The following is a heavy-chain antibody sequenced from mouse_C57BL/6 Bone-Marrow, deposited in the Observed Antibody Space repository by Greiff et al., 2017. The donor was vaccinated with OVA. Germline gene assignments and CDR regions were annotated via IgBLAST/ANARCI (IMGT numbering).Heavy chain of an antibody. Sequence: EVQLQQSGPELVKPGASVKISCKSSGYSFTDYNMNWVQQSNGKSLEWIGVLNPNYGTTSYNQKFKGKATLTVDQSSSTAYMHLNSLTSEDSAVYYCARMGWLGYYFDYWGQGTTLTVSS. CDR1: GYSFTDYN. V-gene: IGHV1-39*01. D-gene: IGHD1-1*02. J-gene: IGHJ2*01. CDR2: LNPNYGTT. CDR3: ARMGWLGYYFDY.